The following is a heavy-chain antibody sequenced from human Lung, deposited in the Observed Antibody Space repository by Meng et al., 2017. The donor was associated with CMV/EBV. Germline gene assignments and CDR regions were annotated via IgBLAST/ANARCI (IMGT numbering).Heavy chain of an antibody. CDR2: VYKSGTT. Sequence: GXXKLSCTVSGYSINSGYYWGWIRQPPGKGLEWIGSVYKSGTTYYKPSLKSRVTISLETSKNQFSLKLSSVTAADTAVYYCARGFHGTVDYWGQGTLVTSPQ. V-gene: IGHV4-38-2*02. J-gene: IGHJ4*02. CDR3: ARGFHGTVDY. CDR1: GYSINSGYY.